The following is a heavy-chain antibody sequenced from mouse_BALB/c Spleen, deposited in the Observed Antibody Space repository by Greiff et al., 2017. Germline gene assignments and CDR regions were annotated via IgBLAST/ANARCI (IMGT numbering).Heavy chain of an antibody. CDR2: IYPGDGDT. CDR3: AYDYWFAY. J-gene: IGHJ3*01. D-gene: IGHD2-4*01. V-gene: IGHV1-80*01. Sequence: VQLQQSGAELVRPGSSVKISCKASGYAFSSYWMNWVKQRPGQGLEWIGQIYPGDGDTNYNGKFKGKATLTADKSSSTAYMQLSSLTSEDSAVYFCAYDYWFAYWGQGTLVTVSA. CDR1: GYAFSSYW.